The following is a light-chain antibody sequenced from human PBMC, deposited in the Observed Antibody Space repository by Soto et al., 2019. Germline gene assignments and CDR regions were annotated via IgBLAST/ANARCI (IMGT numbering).Light chain of an antibody. Sequence: PGESATLSCRASQSVSSYFSWYQQKPGQAPRLVIYDASNRATGIPPRFSGSGSGTDFTLTISSLEPEDFAVYYCQQRINWPPMFTFGQGTKVDI. J-gene: IGKJ2*01. CDR3: QQRINWPPMFT. CDR2: DAS. CDR1: QSVSSY. V-gene: IGKV3-11*01.